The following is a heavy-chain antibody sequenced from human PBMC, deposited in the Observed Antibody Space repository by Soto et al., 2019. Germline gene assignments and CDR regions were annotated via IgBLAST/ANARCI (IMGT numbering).Heavy chain of an antibody. CDR3: AKVPAFPSELPRPHWFDP. V-gene: IGHV3-23*01. J-gene: IGHJ5*02. CDR1: GFTFSSYA. D-gene: IGHD1-26*01. Sequence: GGSLRLSCAASGFTFSSYAMSWVRQAPGKGLEWVSAIIGSGGSTYYADSVKGRFTISRDNSKNTLYLQMNSLRAEDTAVYYCAKVPAFPSELPRPHWFDPWGQGTLVTVSS. CDR2: IIGSGGST.